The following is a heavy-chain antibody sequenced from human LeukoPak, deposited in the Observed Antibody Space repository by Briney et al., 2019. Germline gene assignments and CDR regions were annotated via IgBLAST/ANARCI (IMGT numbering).Heavy chain of an antibody. CDR1: GFTFSDYY. D-gene: IGHD3-10*01. V-gene: IGHV3-53*01. Sequence: GGSLRLSCAASGFTFSDYYMSWVRQAPGKGLEWVSVIYSGGSTYYADSVKGRFTISRDNSKNTLYLQMNSLRAEDTAVYYCARDRGGYLAYWGQGTLVTVSS. J-gene: IGHJ4*02. CDR2: IYSGGST. CDR3: ARDRGGYLAY.